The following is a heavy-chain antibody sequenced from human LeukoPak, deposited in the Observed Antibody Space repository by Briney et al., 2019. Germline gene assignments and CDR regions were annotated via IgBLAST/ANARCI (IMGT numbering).Heavy chain of an antibody. CDR2: IYYSGST. Sequence: SETLSLTCTVSGGSISSYYWSWIRQPPGKGLEWIGYIYYSGSTNYNPSLKSRVTISVDTSKNQFPLKLSSVTAADTAVYYCARSVPDCSSTSCYWVGAFDIWGQGTMVTVSS. J-gene: IGHJ3*02. D-gene: IGHD2-2*01. CDR3: ARSVPDCSSTSCYWVGAFDI. V-gene: IGHV4-59*01. CDR1: GGSISSYY.